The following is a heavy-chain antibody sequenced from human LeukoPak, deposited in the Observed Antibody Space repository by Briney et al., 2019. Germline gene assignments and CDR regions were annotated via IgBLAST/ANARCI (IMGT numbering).Heavy chain of an antibody. V-gene: IGHV4-59*01. CDR1: GDSISSDF. CDR2: IHYSGTT. CDR3: ARGSVIGFKCSSWYYFVY. J-gene: IGHJ4*02. D-gene: IGHD6-13*01. Sequence: SETLFLTCTVPGDSISSDFCSSVRQPPGKGLEWDGPIHYSGTTYYNPSLKGRDTISVDPSNNQFSLKLSSVTAADTAVYYCARGSVIGFKCSSWYYFVYWGEGTLVTVSS.